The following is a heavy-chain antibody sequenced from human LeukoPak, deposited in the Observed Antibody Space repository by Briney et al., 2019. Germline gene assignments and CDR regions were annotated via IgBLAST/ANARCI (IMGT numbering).Heavy chain of an antibody. D-gene: IGHD2-2*01. CDR1: GGSISSSSYY. CDR3: ARHEVGDQLLHWFDP. V-gene: IGHV4-39*01. CDR2: IYYSGST. Sequence: SETLSLTCTVSGGSISSSSYYWGWIRQPPGKGLKWIGSIYYSGSTYYNPSLKSRVTISVDTSKNQFSLKLSSVTAADTAVYYCARHEVGDQLLHWFDPWGQGTLVTVSS. J-gene: IGHJ5*02.